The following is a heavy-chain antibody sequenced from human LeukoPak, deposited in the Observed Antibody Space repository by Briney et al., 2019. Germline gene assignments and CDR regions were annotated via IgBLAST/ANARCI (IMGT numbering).Heavy chain of an antibody. CDR3: ARAWGSMVTGFDY. V-gene: IGHV3-23*01. D-gene: IGHD5-18*01. Sequence: GGSLRLSCAASGFTFSSYAMSWVRQAPGKGLEWVSAISGSGGSTYYADSVKGRFTISRDNSKNTLYLQMNSLRAEDTAVYYCARAWGSMVTGFDYWGQGTLVTVSS. CDR2: ISGSGGST. CDR1: GFTFSSYA. J-gene: IGHJ4*02.